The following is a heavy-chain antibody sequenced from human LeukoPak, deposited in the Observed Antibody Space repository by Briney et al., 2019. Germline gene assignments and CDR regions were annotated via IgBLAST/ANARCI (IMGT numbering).Heavy chain of an antibody. J-gene: IGHJ2*01. CDR3: ARNYGSGSYSLWYFDL. CDR1: GGSISSSSYY. V-gene: IGHV4-39*01. CDR2: IYYSGST. Sequence: SETLSLTCTVSGGSISSSSYYWGWIRQAPGKGLEWIGSIYYSGSTYYTPSLKSRVTISVDTSKNQFSLKLSPVTAADAAVYYCARNYGSGSYSLWYFDLWGRGTLVTVSS. D-gene: IGHD3-10*01.